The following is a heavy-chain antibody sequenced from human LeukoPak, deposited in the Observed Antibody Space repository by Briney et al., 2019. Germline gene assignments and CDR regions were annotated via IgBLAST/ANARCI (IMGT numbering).Heavy chain of an antibody. Sequence: QTGGSLRLSCAASGFTFSGSAMHWVRQASEKGLEWVGRIRSKANSYATAYAASVKGRFTISRDDSKNTAYLQMNSLKTEDTAVYYCTRPVIGTPPPSEIVGAPYRDYWGQGTLVTVSS. J-gene: IGHJ4*02. CDR3: TRPVIGTPPPSEIVGAPYRDY. CDR1: GFTFSGSA. D-gene: IGHD1-26*01. V-gene: IGHV3-73*01. CDR2: IRSKANSYAT.